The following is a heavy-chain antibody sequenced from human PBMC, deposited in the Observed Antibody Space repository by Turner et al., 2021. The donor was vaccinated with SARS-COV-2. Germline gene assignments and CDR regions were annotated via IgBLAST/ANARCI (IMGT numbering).Heavy chain of an antibody. CDR3: AKSTNGGYYYGMDV. CDR1: GFTFSSYA. D-gene: IGHD3-10*01. J-gene: IGHJ6*02. V-gene: IGHV3-30*04. CDR2: ISYDEINK. Sequence: QVQLVESGGGVVEPGRSLCLSCAASGFTFSSYAMHWVRQAPGKGLEWVAVISYDEINKYYADSVKGRFIISRDNSKNTLYLQMNSLRAEDTAVYYCAKSTNGGYYYGMDVWGQGTTVTVSS.